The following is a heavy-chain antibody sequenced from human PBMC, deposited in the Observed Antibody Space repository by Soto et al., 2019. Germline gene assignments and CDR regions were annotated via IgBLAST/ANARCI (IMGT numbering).Heavy chain of an antibody. J-gene: IGHJ4*02. D-gene: IGHD1-1*01. CDR2: INPNSGDT. CDR1: GYSFTAYY. CDR3: AVCENWNNLCDY. Sequence: ASVKVSCKASGYSFTAYYMHWVRQAPGQVLEWMGWINPNSGDTNYAQKFQGRVTLTRDTSISTAYMELNDLSSDDTAVYYCAVCENWNNLCDYWGQGTRVTVSS. V-gene: IGHV1-2*02.